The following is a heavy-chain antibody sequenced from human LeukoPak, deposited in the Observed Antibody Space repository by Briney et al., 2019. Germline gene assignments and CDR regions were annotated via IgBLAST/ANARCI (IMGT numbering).Heavy chain of an antibody. D-gene: IGHD6-6*01. V-gene: IGHV3-23*01. Sequence: GGSLRLSCAASGFTFSSYAMSWVRQAPGKGLEGVSAISGSGGSTYYADSVKGRFTISRDNSKNTLYLQMNSLGAQDTAVYYRAKGCSRSSCYYYYGMDVWGQGTTVTVSS. CDR3: AKGCSRSSCYYYYGMDV. CDR1: GFTFSSYA. J-gene: IGHJ6*02. CDR2: ISGSGGST.